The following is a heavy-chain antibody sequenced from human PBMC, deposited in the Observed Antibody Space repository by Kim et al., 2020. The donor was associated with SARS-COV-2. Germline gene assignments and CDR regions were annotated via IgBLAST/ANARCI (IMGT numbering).Heavy chain of an antibody. CDR1: GFTFSSYA. D-gene: IGHD4-17*01. J-gene: IGHJ3*02. CDR3: AKVTTTMGWVDYVAFDI. Sequence: GGSLRISCAASGFTFSSYAMSWVRQAPGTGLELVSAISGSGGSTYYSDSVKGRFTISRDNSKNTLYLQMNSLRAEDTAVYYCAKVTTTMGWVDYVAFDIWGQGKMVTVSS. V-gene: IGHV3-23*01. CDR2: ISGSGGST.